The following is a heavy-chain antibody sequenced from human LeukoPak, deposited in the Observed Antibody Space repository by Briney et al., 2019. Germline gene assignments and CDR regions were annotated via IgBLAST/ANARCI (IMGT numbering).Heavy chain of an antibody. CDR2: IYYSGST. J-gene: IGHJ4*02. Sequence: SETLSLTCTVSGGCISSSSYYWGWIRQPPGKGLEWIGSIYYSGSTYYNPSLKSRVTISVDTSKNQFSLKLSSVTAADTAVYYCARDRWGAARPFDYWGQGTLVTVSS. D-gene: IGHD6-6*01. V-gene: IGHV4-39*07. CDR1: GGCISSSSYY. CDR3: ARDRWGAARPFDY.